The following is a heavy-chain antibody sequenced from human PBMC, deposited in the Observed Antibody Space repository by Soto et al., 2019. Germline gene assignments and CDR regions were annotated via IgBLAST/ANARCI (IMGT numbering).Heavy chain of an antibody. CDR1: GLTFSNYW. V-gene: IGHV3-23*01. CDR2: ISATGGGT. CDR3: AKDRRAGGNSAFYFDF. Sequence: GGSLRLSCAASGLTFSNYWMSWVRQAPGKGLEWVSLISATGGGTYYADSVKGRFTISRDNSHNTLYLQVHSLTAEDTAVYYCAKDRRAGGNSAFYFDFWGQGAQVTVSS. J-gene: IGHJ4*02. D-gene: IGHD3-16*01.